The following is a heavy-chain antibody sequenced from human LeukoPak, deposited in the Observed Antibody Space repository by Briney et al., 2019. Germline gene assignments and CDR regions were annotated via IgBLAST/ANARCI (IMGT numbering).Heavy chain of an antibody. V-gene: IGHV4-59*01. CDR1: GGSISSYY. CDR2: IYYSGST. D-gene: IGHD3-16*02. Sequence: SETLSLTCTVSGGSISSYYWSWIRQPPGKGLEWIGYIYYSGSTNYNPSLKSRVTISVDTSKNQFSLKLSSVTAADTAVYYCARKKTYYDYVWGSYRPGYFDYWGQGTLVTVSS. CDR3: ARKKTYYDYVWGSYRPGYFDY. J-gene: IGHJ4*02.